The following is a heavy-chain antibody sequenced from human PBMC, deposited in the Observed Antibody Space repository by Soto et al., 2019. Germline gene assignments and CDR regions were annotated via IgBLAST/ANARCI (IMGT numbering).Heavy chain of an antibody. V-gene: IGHV1-45*02. CDR2: ITPFKSDT. D-gene: IGHD1-1*01. CDR3: ARSPFAGSDAFDI. Sequence: SEEVSGKASGYTFTFRYLHWVRQAPGQALEWMGWITPFKSDTNYAQKFQDRVTITRDRSVSTAYMELSNLRSDDTAMYYCARSPFAGSDAFDIWGQGTTVTVSS. J-gene: IGHJ3*02. CDR1: GYTFTFRY.